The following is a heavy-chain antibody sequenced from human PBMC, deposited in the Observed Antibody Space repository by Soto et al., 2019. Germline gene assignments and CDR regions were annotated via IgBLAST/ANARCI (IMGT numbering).Heavy chain of an antibody. CDR1: GGTFTSYA. D-gene: IGHD4-17*01. CDR3: ARSLVNTPKGYYYFGMDV. V-gene: IGHV1-69*06. Sequence: SVKVSCKASGGTFTSYAISWVRQAPGQGLEWMGGIIPIFDTAHYAQKLQGRVTITADKSTSTAYMELSSLRSDDTAIYYCARSLVNTPKGYYYFGMDVWGQGTTVTGFS. CDR2: IIPIFDTA. J-gene: IGHJ6*02.